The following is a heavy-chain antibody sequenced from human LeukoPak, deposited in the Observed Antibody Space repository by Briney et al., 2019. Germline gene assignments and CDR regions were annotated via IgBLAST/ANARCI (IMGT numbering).Heavy chain of an antibody. CDR3: ARTRDFDY. CDR2: INPNNGGT. V-gene: IGHV1-2*02. Sequence: GASVKVSCKASGYSFTGYYMHWVRQAPGQGLEWMGWINPNNGGTDCAQKFQGRVTMTRDTSISTAYMELSRLTSDDTAVYYCARTRDFDYWGQGTLVTVSS. D-gene: IGHD3-3*01. CDR1: GYSFTGYY. J-gene: IGHJ4*02.